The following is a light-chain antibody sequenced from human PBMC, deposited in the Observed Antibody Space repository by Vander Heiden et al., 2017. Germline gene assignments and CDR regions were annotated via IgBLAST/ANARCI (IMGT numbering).Light chain of an antibody. CDR2: RDF. CDR3: AAWDDSLSVV. Sequence: QSVLTQPPSASGTPGQRVTISCSGSSPNVGSSSVYWYQHLPGTAPKLLIYRDFQRPSGVPYRFSASKSGTSASLAISGLRSEDEAHYYCAAWDDSLSVVFGGGTKLTVL. V-gene: IGLV1-47*01. CDR1: SPNVGSSS. J-gene: IGLJ2*01.